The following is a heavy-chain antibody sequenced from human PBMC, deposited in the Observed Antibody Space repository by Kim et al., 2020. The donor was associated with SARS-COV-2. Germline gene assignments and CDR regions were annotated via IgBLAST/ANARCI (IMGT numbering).Heavy chain of an antibody. D-gene: IGHD2-21*02. V-gene: IGHV3-53*01. J-gene: IGHJ2*01. CDR1: GFTVSSNY. CDR2: IYSGGST. Sequence: GGSLRLSCAASGFTVSSNYMSWVRQAPGKGLEWVSVIYSGGSTYYADSVKGRFTISRDNSKNTLYLQMNSLRAEDTAVYYCARVSPMRLLFRRGRYFDLWGRGTLVTVSS. CDR3: ARVSPMRLLFRRGRYFDL.